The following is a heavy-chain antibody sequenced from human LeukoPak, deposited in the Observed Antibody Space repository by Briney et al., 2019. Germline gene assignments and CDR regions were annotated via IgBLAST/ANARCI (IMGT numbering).Heavy chain of an antibody. CDR2: FDPEDGET. V-gene: IGHV1-24*01. J-gene: IGHJ4*02. CDR3: ATTTTTTVTTTPFDY. D-gene: IGHD4-17*01. Sequence: ASVKVSCKVSGYTLTELSMHWVRQAPGKGLEWMGGFDPEDGETIYAQKFQGRVTMTEDTSTDTAYMELSSLRSEDTAVYYCATTTTTTVTTTPFDYWGQGTLVTVSS. CDR1: GYTLTELS.